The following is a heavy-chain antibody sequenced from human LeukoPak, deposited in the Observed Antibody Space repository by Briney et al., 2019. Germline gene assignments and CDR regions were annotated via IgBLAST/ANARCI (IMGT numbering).Heavy chain of an antibody. J-gene: IGHJ4*02. CDR2: ISGSGSST. Sequence: QPGGSLRLSCAASGFIFSSYTLAWVRQAPGKGLEWVSAISGSGSSTYYADSVKGRFTISRDNSKNTLYLQMDSLRAEDTAIYYCAKGSSYYSYDYWGQGTLVTVSS. CDR1: GFIFSSYT. D-gene: IGHD4-11*01. V-gene: IGHV3-23*01. CDR3: AKGSSYYSYDY.